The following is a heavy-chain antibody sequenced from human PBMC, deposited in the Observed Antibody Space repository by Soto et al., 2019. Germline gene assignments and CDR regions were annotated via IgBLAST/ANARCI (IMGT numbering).Heavy chain of an antibody. V-gene: IGHV1-24*01. J-gene: IGHJ3*02. D-gene: IGHD2-2*01. Sequence: ASVKVSCKVSGYTLTELSMHWVRQAPGKGLEWMGGFDPEDGETIYAQKFQGRVTMTEDTSTDTAYMELSSLRSEDTAVYYCATLCSSTSCWDAFDIWGQWTMLTVSS. CDR3: ATLCSSTSCWDAFDI. CDR1: GYTLTELS. CDR2: FDPEDGET.